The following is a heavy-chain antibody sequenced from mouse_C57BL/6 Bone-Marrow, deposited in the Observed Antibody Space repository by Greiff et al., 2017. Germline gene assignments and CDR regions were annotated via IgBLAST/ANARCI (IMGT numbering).Heavy chain of an antibody. V-gene: IGHV1-81*01. CDR3: ANLWLRRRRVAY. Sequence: VQLQQSGAELARPGASVKLSCKASGYTFTSYGISWVKQRTGQGLEWIGEIYPRSGNTYYNEKFKGKATLTADKSSSTAYMELRSLTSEDSAVYFCANLWLRRRRVAYWGQGTLVTVSA. D-gene: IGHD2-2*01. CDR1: GYTFTSYG. J-gene: IGHJ3*01. CDR2: IYPRSGNT.